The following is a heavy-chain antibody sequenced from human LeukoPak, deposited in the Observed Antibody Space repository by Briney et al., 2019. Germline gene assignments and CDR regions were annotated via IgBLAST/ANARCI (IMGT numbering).Heavy chain of an antibody. V-gene: IGHV3-21*01. D-gene: IGHD2-21*02. J-gene: IGHJ6*02. CDR3: AGDLPPDCGGDCGYYYYGMDV. CDR1: GFTFSSYS. Sequence: GGSLRLSCAASGFTFSSYSMNWVRQAPGKGLEWVSSISSSSSYIYYADSVKGRFTISRDNAKNSLYLQMNSLRAEDTAVYYCAGDLPPDCGGDCGYYYYGMDVWGQGTTVTVSS. CDR2: ISSSSSYI.